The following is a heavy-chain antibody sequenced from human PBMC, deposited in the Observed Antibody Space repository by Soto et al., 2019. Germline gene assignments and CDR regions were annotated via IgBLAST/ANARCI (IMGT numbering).Heavy chain of an antibody. CDR3: ANHAVVPAAIGWFDP. V-gene: IGHV1-69*06. J-gene: IGHJ5*02. CDR1: GGTFSSYA. D-gene: IGHD2-2*01. CDR2: IIPIFGTA. Sequence: ASVKVSCKASGGTFSSYAISWVRQAPGQGLEWMGGIIPIFGTANYAQKFQGRVTITADKSTSTAYMELSSLRSEDTAMYYCANHAVVPAAIGWFDPWGQGTMVTVYS.